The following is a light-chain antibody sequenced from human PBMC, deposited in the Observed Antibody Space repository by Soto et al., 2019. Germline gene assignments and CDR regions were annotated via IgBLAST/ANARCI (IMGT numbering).Light chain of an antibody. Sequence: EIVLTQSPDTLSLSPGERATLSCRASQNIYINSLAWYQQRPGQAPRLLIYGGSTRATAVPDRFSGSGSGTDFALTISRLEPEDFAVYYCQQYGGSPPITFGQGTRLDIK. CDR3: QQYGGSPPIT. CDR2: GGS. V-gene: IGKV3-20*01. J-gene: IGKJ5*01. CDR1: QNIYINS.